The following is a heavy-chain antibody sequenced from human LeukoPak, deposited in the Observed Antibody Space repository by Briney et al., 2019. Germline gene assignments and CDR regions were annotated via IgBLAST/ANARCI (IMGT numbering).Heavy chain of an antibody. CDR3: ARLREYCSGGSCYQLPNWFDP. V-gene: IGHV5-51*01. CDR1: GYSFTSYW. J-gene: IGHJ5*02. D-gene: IGHD2-15*01. Sequence: GESLKISCKGSGYSFTSYWIGWVRQMPGKGLEWMGIIYPSDSDTRYSPSFQGQVTISADKSISTAYLQWSSLKASDTAMYYCARLREYCSGGSCYQLPNWFDPWGQGTLVTVSS. CDR2: IYPSDSDT.